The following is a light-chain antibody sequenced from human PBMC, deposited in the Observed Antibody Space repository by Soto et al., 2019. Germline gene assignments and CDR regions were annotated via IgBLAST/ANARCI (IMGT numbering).Light chain of an antibody. V-gene: IGKV4-1*01. J-gene: IGKJ1*01. Sequence: DIVMTQSPDSLAVSRGERATINCKSSQRVLYSSNNKNYLAWYQQKPGQTPKLLIYWASTRESGVPDRFSGSGSGTDFTLTISSLQAEDVAVYYCQQYYSTPWTFGQGAKVEIK. CDR3: QQYYSTPWT. CDR2: WAS. CDR1: QRVLYSSNNKNY.